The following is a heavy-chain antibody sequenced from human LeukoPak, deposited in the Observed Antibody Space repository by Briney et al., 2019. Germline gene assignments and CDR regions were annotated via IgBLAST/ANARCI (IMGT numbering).Heavy chain of an antibody. CDR3: ARDVDTATFDY. Sequence: ASVKVSCKASGGTFSSYAISWVRQAPGQGLEWMGGINPNSGGTNYAQKFQGRVTMTRDTSISTAYMELSRLRSDDTAVYYCARDVDTATFDYWGQGTLVTVSS. CDR1: GGTFSSYA. D-gene: IGHD5-18*01. J-gene: IGHJ4*02. CDR2: INPNSGGT. V-gene: IGHV1-2*02.